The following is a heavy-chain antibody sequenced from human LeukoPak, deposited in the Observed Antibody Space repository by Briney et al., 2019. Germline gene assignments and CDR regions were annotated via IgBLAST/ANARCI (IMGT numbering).Heavy chain of an antibody. J-gene: IGHJ6*02. V-gene: IGHV1-46*01. D-gene: IGHD2-2*01. CDR3: ARDPHLPNYYLVMDV. Sequence: ASVKVSCKVSGYTFTGYDIHWGRQAPGQGLDWVGAINPRGGSTGYAQSFQGRVTMTRETSTSTVYMELSSLRSEDTAMDYCARDPHLPNYYLVMDVWGQGTTVTVSS. CDR1: GYTFTGYD. CDR2: INPRGGST.